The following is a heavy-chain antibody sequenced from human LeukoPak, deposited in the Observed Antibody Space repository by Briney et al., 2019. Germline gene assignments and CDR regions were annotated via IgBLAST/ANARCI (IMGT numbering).Heavy chain of an antibody. J-gene: IGHJ3*01. CDR1: GFTVSSYG. V-gene: IGHV3-23*01. CDR2: FSATDGSA. D-gene: IGHD6-13*01. CDR3: AKARIAAAGTGAFDV. Sequence: GGSLRLSCAASGFTVSSYGMTWVRQAPGKGLEWVSAFSATDGSAQYAESVKGRFTISRDNSKSNLYLQMNSLRDEDTAVYYCAKARIAAAGTGAFDVWGQGTMVTVSS.